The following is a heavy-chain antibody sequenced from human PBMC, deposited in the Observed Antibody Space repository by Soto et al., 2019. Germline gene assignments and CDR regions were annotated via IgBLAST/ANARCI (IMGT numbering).Heavy chain of an antibody. D-gene: IGHD2-2*01. CDR2: IIPIFGTA. J-gene: IGHJ6*02. CDR1: GGTFSSYA. CDR3: ARVTGCSSTSCYDAHYYYYYGMDV. Sequence: QVQLVQSGAEVKKPGSSVKVFCKASGGTFSSYAISWVRQAPGQGLEGMGGIIPIFGTANYAQKFQGRVTITADESTSTAYMELSSLRSEDTAVYYCARVTGCSSTSCYDAHYYYYYGMDVWGQGTTVTVSS. V-gene: IGHV1-69*01.